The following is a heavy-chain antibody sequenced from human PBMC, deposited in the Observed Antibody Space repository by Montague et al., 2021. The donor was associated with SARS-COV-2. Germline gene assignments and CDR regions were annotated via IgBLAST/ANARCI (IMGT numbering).Heavy chain of an antibody. CDR3: AKGLSSGSYYSSYFDY. D-gene: IGHD3-10*01. Sequence: SLRLSCAVSVFTFSSYAMSLVRQAPGKGLEWVSVLSGSGGSTYYXXSVQVLFTISRDNSKHTLYLQMNSLRAEDTAVYYCAKGLSSGSYYSSYFDYWGQGTLVTVSS. V-gene: IGHV3-23*01. CDR1: VFTFSSYA. CDR2: LSGSGGST. J-gene: IGHJ4*02.